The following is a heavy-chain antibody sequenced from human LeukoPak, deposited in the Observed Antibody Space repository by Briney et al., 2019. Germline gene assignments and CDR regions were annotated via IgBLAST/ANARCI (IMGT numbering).Heavy chain of an antibody. CDR1: GGSFSGYY. D-gene: IGHD1-26*01. V-gene: IGHV4-34*01. CDR2: ISLTGET. CDR3: SRESGAFCPFGY. J-gene: IGHJ4*02. Sequence: KPSETLSLTCAVYGGSFSGYYWSWIRQPPGKGLEWIGEISLTGETNYNPSLNGRVTMSLDKSRNQLSLDLTSVTAADTAIYYCSRESGAFCPFGYWGQGTLVIVPP.